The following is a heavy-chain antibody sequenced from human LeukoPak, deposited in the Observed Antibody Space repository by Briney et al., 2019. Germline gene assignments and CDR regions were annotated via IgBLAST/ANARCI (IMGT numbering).Heavy chain of an antibody. V-gene: IGHV4-59*12. J-gene: IGHJ4*02. CDR2: IYYSGST. D-gene: IGHD5-18*01. CDR3: AREAIQLWSYFDY. CDR1: GGSISSYY. Sequence: PSETLSLTCTVSGGSISSYYWNWIRQPPGKGLEWIGYIYYSGSTNYNPSLKSRVTISVDTSKNQFSLKLSSVTAADTAVYYCAREAIQLWSYFDYWGQGTLVTVSS.